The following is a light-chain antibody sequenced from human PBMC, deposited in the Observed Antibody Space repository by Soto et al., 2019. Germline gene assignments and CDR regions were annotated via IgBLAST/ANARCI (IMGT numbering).Light chain of an antibody. CDR3: QTWGTGIRV. CDR1: SGQSSYA. J-gene: IGLJ3*02. V-gene: IGLV4-69*01. CDR2: LDSDGSH. Sequence: QSVLTQSPSASASIGASVKRTCTLSSGQSSYANAWHQQQPEKGPRYLMKLDSDGSHSKGDGIPDRFSGSSSGAERYLTISSLQSEDEADYYCQTWGTGIRVFGGGTKVTVL.